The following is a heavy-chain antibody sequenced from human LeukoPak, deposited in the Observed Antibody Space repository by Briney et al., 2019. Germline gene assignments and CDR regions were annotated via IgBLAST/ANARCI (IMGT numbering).Heavy chain of an antibody. CDR3: AKDNCGRFGELSPLGCDNWFDP. CDR2: ISSSSSYI. CDR1: GFTFSSYS. V-gene: IGHV3-21*04. J-gene: IGHJ5*02. D-gene: IGHD3-10*01. Sequence: PGGSLRLSCAASGFTFSSYSMNWVRQAPGKGLEWVSSISSSSSYIYYADSVKGRFTISRDNAKNSLYLQMNSLRAEDTALYYCAKDNCGRFGELSPLGCDNWFDPWGQGTLVTVSS.